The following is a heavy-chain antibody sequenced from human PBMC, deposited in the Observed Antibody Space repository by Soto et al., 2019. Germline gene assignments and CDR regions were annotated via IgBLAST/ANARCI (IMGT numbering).Heavy chain of an antibody. CDR2: IYYTGKT. CDR3: GRDLTSNANCIDP. CDR1: CDYSHVGGYY. J-gene: IGHJ5*02. D-gene: IGHD2-2*01. V-gene: IGHV4-30-4*01. Sequence: PSETLSLTCSFSCDYSHVGGYYWTWIRQRPGKGLEWMGYIYYTGKTYYHPSLESRLTMSVDRSKNQFSLRLTSVTAADTAVYFCGRDLTSNANCIDPWGQGTLVTVSS.